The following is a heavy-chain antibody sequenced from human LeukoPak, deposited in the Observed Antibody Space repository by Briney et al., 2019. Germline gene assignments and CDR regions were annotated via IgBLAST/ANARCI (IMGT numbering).Heavy chain of an antibody. CDR2: IYHSGST. D-gene: IGHD3-16*02. Sequence: SETLSLTCAVSGGSISSSNWWSWVRQPPGKGLEWIGEIYHSGSTNYNPSLKSRVTISVDKSKNQFSLKLSSVTAADTAVYYCARDRLYDYVWGSYPGGDAFDIWGQGTMVTVSS. J-gene: IGHJ3*02. V-gene: IGHV4-4*02. CDR1: GGSISSSNW. CDR3: ARDRLYDYVWGSYPGGDAFDI.